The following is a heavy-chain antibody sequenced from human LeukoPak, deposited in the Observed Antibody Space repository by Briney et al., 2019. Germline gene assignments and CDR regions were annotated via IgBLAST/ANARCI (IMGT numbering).Heavy chain of an antibody. J-gene: IGHJ4*02. Sequence: SVKVSCKASGGTFSSYAISWVRQAPGQGLEWMGRIIPILGIANYAQKFQGRVTITADKSTSTAYMELSSLRSEDTAVYYCARDQAAVTTPFDYWGQGTLVTVSS. CDR2: IIPILGIA. V-gene: IGHV1-69*04. CDR1: GGTFSSYA. D-gene: IGHD4-17*01. CDR3: ARDQAAVTTPFDY.